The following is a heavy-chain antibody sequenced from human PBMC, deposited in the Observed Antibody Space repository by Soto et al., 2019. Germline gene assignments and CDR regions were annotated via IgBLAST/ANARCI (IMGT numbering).Heavy chain of an antibody. J-gene: IGHJ4*02. CDR1: GYSFTSYG. CDR2: LSPYNGNT. CDR3: ARDFGSDLSAPGDVFGC. D-gene: IGHD3-3*01. V-gene: IGHV1-18*04. Sequence: ASVKVSCKASGYSFTSYGISWVRQAPGQGLEWMGWLSPYNGNTKYAQNFQGRVTMTTDTSTYTAYTEMRSLRSDDPAVYYCARDFGSDLSAPGDVFGCWGQGTPVTVSS.